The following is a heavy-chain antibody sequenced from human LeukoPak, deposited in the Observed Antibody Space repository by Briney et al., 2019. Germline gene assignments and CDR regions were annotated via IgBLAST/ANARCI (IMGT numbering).Heavy chain of an antibody. D-gene: IGHD3-16*01. J-gene: IGHJ4*02. Sequence: PGGSLRLSCAASGLTFSSYWMTWVRQAPGKGLEWVANIKYGGSETYYVDSVRGRFSISRDNAKNSLYRQMNSLSAEDTAVYYCARDSTLSNYWGQGTLVTVSS. V-gene: IGHV3-7*04. CDR1: GLTFSSYW. CDR2: IKYGGSET. CDR3: ARDSTLSNY.